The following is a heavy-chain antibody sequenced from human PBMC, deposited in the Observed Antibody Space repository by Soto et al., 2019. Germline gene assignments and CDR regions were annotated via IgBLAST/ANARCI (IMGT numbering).Heavy chain of an antibody. CDR1: GYTFTSYY. Sequence: QVQLVQSGAEVKKPGASVKVSCKASGYTFTSYYMHWVRQAPGQGLEWMGIINPSGGSTSYAQKFQGRVTMTRDTSTSTVYMELSSLRSEDTAVYYCARGGLDHVDTAMGGINYGMDVWGQGTTVTVSS. V-gene: IGHV1-46*01. D-gene: IGHD5-18*01. J-gene: IGHJ6*02. CDR2: INPSGGST. CDR3: ARGGLDHVDTAMGGINYGMDV.